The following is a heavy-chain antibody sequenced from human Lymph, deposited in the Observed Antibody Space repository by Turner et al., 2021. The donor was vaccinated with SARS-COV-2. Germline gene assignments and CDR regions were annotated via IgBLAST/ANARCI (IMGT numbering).Heavy chain of an antibody. CDR3: ARDLGTYGMDV. Sequence: EVQLVETGGGLIQPGGSLRLSCAASGIIVSRNYMNWVRQAPGEGLEWVSVIDSSGTTYYADSVRGRFTISRDNSKNTLYLQMNSLRVEDTAVYYCARDLGTYGMDVWGQGTTVTVSS. CDR2: IDSSGTT. J-gene: IGHJ6*02. V-gene: IGHV3-53*02. CDR1: GIIVSRNY. D-gene: IGHD6-13*01.